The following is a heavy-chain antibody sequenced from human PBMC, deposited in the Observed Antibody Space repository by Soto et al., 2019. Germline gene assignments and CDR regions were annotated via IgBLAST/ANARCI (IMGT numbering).Heavy chain of an antibody. Sequence: GGSLRLSWVASGFPFDSYGIHWVRRAPGKGLEWVATIGFAGNNKYYADSVKGRFTISRDNSKNTLYLHINSLKVDDTAMYFCARAHSTRWHYFDYRGPRTPVPVSS. V-gene: IGHV3-33*01. CDR2: IGFAGNNK. D-gene: IGHD6-19*01. CDR1: GFPFDSYG. J-gene: IGHJ4*02. CDR3: ARAHSTRWHYFDY.